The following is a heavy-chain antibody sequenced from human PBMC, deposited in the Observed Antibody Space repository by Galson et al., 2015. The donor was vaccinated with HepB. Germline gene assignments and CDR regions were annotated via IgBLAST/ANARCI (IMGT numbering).Heavy chain of an antibody. CDR3: ARAYGDWFDP. J-gene: IGHJ5*02. V-gene: IGHV1-18*01. CDR2: ISAYNGNT. D-gene: IGHD4-17*01. Sequence: SVKVSCKASGCTFSSYGISWVRQAPGQGLEWMGWISAYNGNTNYAQKLQGRVTMTTDTSTSTAYMEMRSLRSDDTAVYYCARAYGDWFDPWGQGTQVIVSS. CDR1: GCTFSSYG.